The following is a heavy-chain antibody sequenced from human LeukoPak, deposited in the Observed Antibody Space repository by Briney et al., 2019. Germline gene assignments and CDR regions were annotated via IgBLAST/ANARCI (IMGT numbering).Heavy chain of an antibody. J-gene: IGHJ4*02. CDR1: GGSISSSSYY. CDR2: IYYSGST. D-gene: IGHD3-3*01. Sequence: SETLSLTCTVSGGSISSSSYYWGWIRQPPGKGLEWIGSIYYSGSTYYNPSLKSRVTISVDTSKNQFSLKLSSVTAADTAVYYCARVEDYDFWSGHIVPFDYWGQGTLVTVSS. V-gene: IGHV4-39*07. CDR3: ARVEDYDFWSGHIVPFDY.